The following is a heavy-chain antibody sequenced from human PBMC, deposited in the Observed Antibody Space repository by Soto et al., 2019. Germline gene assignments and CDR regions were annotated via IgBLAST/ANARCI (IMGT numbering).Heavy chain of an antibody. D-gene: IGHD1-26*01. V-gene: IGHV4-59*08. CDR2: IYYSGST. Sequence: PSETLSLTCTVSGGSISSYYWSWIRQSPGKGLEWIGYIYYSGSTNYNPSLKSRVTISVDTSKNQFSLKLSSVTSADTAVYYCARRYGSAIFSWGQGTPVTVSP. CDR3: ARRYGSAIFS. CDR1: GGSISSYY. J-gene: IGHJ5*02.